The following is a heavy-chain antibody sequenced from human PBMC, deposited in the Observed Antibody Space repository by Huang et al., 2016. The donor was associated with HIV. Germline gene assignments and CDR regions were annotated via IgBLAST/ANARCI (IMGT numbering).Heavy chain of an antibody. Sequence: QVQLQESGPGLVKPSETLSLTCTVSGGSISSYSWSWLRQHPGKGLEGIGYMYYSGSNNYNPSLKRRVTISVDTSKNQFSLKLSSVTAADTAVYYCARSHSIHWGFNWFDPWGQGTLVTVSS. D-gene: IGHD7-27*01. CDR2: MYYSGSN. V-gene: IGHV4-59*01. CDR3: ARSHSIHWGFNWFDP. CDR1: GGSISSYS. J-gene: IGHJ5*02.